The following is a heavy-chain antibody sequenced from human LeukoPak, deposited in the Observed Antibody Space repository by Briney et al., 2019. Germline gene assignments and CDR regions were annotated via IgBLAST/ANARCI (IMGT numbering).Heavy chain of an antibody. J-gene: IGHJ4*02. V-gene: IGHV4-59*01. CDR2: IYYSGST. Sequence: PSETLSLTCTVSGGSITSYYWSWIRQPPGKGLEWIGYIYYSGSTNYNPSLKSRVTISVDTSKNQFSLKLSSVTAADTAVYYCARGRIVGAPTPFDYWGQGTLVTVSS. D-gene: IGHD1-26*01. CDR1: GGSITSYY. CDR3: ARGRIVGAPTPFDY.